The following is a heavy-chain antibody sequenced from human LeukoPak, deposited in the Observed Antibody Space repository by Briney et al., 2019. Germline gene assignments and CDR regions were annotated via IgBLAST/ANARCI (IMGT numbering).Heavy chain of an antibody. Sequence: ASVKVSCKASGYTFTSYDINWVQQATGQGLEWMGWMNPNSGNTGYAQKFQGRVTMTRNTSISTAYMELSSLRSEDTAVYYCARGQWELWNAFDIWGQGTMVTVSS. V-gene: IGHV1-8*01. CDR2: MNPNSGNT. CDR3: ARGQWELWNAFDI. D-gene: IGHD1-26*01. CDR1: GYTFTSYD. J-gene: IGHJ3*02.